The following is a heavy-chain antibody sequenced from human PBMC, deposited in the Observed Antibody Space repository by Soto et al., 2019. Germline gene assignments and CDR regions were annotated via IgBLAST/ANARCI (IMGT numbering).Heavy chain of an antibody. V-gene: IGHV1-3*01. D-gene: IGHD2-15*01. CDR2: INAGNGNT. Sequence: GASVKVSCKDSGYTFTSYAMHWVRQAPGQRLEWMGWINAGNGNTKYSQKFQGRVTITRDTSASTAYMELSSLRSEDTAVYYCARSSSRGRSWFDPWGQGTLVTVSS. J-gene: IGHJ5*02. CDR1: GYTFTSYA. CDR3: ARSSSRGRSWFDP.